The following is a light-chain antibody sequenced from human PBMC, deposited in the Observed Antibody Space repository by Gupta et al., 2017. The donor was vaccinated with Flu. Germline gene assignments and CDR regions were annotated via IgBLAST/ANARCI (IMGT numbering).Light chain of an antibody. Sequence: EIVLTQSPATLSVSPGERATLSCRASPSVSSNLAWYQQKPGQAPRLLIYGASTRATGSPARFRGSGSGKEFTLTISSLQYEEFVVYYCKQYKNWHPGKGTFGGGTKVEIK. V-gene: IGKV3-15*01. J-gene: IGKJ4*01. CDR2: GAS. CDR1: PSVSSN. CDR3: KQYKNWHPGKGT.